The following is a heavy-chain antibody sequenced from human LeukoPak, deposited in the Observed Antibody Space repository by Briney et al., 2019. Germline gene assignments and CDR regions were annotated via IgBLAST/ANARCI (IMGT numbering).Heavy chain of an antibody. Sequence: KPSETLSLTCTVSGGSICSGSYYWSWIRQPAGKGLEWIGRIYTSGSTNYNPSLKSRVTISVDTSKNQFSLKLSSVTAADTAVYYCASSGYWGQGTLVTVSS. CDR1: GGSICSGSYY. J-gene: IGHJ4*02. CDR2: IYTSGST. D-gene: IGHD3-10*01. CDR3: ASSGY. V-gene: IGHV4-61*02.